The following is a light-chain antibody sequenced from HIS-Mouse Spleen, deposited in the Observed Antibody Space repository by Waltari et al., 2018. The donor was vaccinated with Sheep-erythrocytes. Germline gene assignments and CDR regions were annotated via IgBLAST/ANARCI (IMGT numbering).Light chain of an antibody. CDR3: QQRSNWYT. V-gene: IGKV3-11*01. CDR1: QSVSSS. CDR2: DTS. J-gene: IGKJ2*01. Sequence: EIVLTQSPATLPLSPGERATLSCWASQSVSSSLAWYQQKPGQAPRLLIYDTSNRATGIPARFSGSGSGTDFTHTISSLEPEDFAVYYCQQRSNWYTFGQGTKLEIK.